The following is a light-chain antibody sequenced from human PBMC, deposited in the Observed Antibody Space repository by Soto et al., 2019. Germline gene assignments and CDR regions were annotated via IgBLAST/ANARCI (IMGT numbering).Light chain of an antibody. CDR1: QSISSW. CDR3: QQYNSYPYT. V-gene: IGKV1-5*01. CDR2: DAS. Sequence: DIQMTQSPSPLSASVGDRVTITCRASQSISSWLAWYQQKPGKAPKLLIYDASSLESGAPSRFSGSGSGTEFTLTISSLQPDDFATYYCQQYNSYPYTFGQGTKLYI. J-gene: IGKJ2*01.